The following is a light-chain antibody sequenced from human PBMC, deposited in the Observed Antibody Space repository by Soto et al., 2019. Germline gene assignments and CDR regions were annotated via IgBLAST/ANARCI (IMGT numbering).Light chain of an antibody. CDR1: QGISSY. CDR2: AAS. J-gene: IGKJ1*01. Sequence: AIRMTQSPSSFSASTGDRVTTTCRASQGISSYLAWYQQKPGKAPKLLIYAASTLQSGVPSRFSGSGSGTDFTLTISCLQSEDFATYYCQQYYSYAWTFGQGTKVDIK. CDR3: QQYYSYAWT. V-gene: IGKV1-8*01.